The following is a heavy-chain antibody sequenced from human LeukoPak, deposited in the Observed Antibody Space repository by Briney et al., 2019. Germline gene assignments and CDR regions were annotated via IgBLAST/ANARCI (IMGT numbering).Heavy chain of an antibody. J-gene: IGHJ4*02. V-gene: IGHV1-46*01. CDR3: ARGLHIVVVADTITLGY. Sequence: PKASVKVTCKASGYTFTSYYMHWVRQAPGQGLEWMGIINPSGGSTSYAQKFQGRVTMTRDTSTSTVYMELSSLRSEDTAVYYCARGLHIVVVADTITLGYWGQGTLVTVSS. D-gene: IGHD2-21*02. CDR2: INPSGGST. CDR1: GYTFTSYY.